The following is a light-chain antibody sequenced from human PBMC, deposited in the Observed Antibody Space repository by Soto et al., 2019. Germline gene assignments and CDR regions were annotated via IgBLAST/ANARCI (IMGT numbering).Light chain of an antibody. CDR2: GKT. Sequence: QSVLTQPPSVSGAPGQRVTISCTGSSSNIRTGYDVNWYQHLPGTAPKLVLHGKTDRPSGVPDRFSVPKSGTSASQAITGLQAEDDADYYRQSFDSRLSGWVFGGGTKLTVL. J-gene: IGLJ3*02. CDR3: QSFDSRLSGWV. V-gene: IGLV1-40*01. CDR1: SSNIRTGYD.